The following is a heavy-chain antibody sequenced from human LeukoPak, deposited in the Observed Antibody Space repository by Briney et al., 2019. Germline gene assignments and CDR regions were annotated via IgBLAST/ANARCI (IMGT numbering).Heavy chain of an antibody. CDR3: ARESRTPRPRSGWYEWDY. D-gene: IGHD6-19*01. CDR2: ISYDGSNK. J-gene: IGHJ4*02. V-gene: IGHV3-30-3*01. CDR1: GFTFSSYA. Sequence: GGSLRLSCAASGFTFSSYAMHWVRQAPGKGLEWVAVISYDGSNKYYADSVKGRFTISRDNSKNTLYLQMNSLRAEDAAVYHCARESRTPRPRSGWYEWDYWGQGTLVTVSS.